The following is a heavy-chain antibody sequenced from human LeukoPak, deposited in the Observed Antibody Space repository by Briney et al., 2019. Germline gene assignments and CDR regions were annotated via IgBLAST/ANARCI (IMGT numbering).Heavy chain of an antibody. V-gene: IGHV1-69*06. CDR1: GGTFSSYA. D-gene: IGHD1-26*01. Sequence: ASVKVSCKASGGTFSSYAISWVRQAPGQGLEWMGGIIPIFGTANYAQKFQGRVTITADKSTSTAYMELSSLRSEDTAVYYCARSKWELLYYFDSWGQGTLVTVSS. J-gene: IGHJ4*02. CDR3: ARSKWELLYYFDS. CDR2: IIPIFGTA.